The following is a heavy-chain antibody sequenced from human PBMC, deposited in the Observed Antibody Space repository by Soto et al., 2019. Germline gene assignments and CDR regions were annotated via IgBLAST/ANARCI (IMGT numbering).Heavy chain of an antibody. J-gene: IGHJ4*02. Sequence: PSETLSLTCTVSGGSFSKSSYYWGWIRQPPGKGLEWIGNVHYSGRTYYNPSLKSRVTISGDTSKNQFSRKLTSVTAEVTAGYYCGRPQLGHSGGSQFYLWGRGTPVTVSS. CDR1: GGSFSKSSYY. CDR3: GRPQLGHSGGSQFYL. V-gene: IGHV4-39*01. D-gene: IGHD6-19*01. CDR2: VHYSGRT.